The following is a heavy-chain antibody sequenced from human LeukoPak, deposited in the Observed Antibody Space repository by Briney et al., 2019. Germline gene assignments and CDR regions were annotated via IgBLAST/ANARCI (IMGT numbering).Heavy chain of an antibody. Sequence: SETLSLTCTVSGGSISSSGYYWTWIRQHPGKGLEWIGYIYNGGITYCNPSLKSRATISLDTSKNQFSLRLSSVTAADTAIYYCARGGGYGSGSLDYWGQGTLVTVSS. CDR3: ARGGGYGSGSLDY. V-gene: IGHV4-31*03. CDR1: GGSISSSGYY. D-gene: IGHD3-10*01. CDR2: IYNGGIT. J-gene: IGHJ4*02.